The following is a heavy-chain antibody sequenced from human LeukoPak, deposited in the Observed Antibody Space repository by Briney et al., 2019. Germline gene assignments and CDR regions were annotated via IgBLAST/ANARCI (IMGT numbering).Heavy chain of an antibody. CDR2: INAGNGNT. CDR1: GYTFTSYA. CDR3: ARGWLAETTVVTPYNY. D-gene: IGHD4-23*01. V-gene: IGHV1-3*01. J-gene: IGHJ4*02. Sequence: GASVKVSCKASGYTFTSYAMHWVRQAPGQRLEWMGWINAGNGNTKYSQKFQGRVTITADESTSTAYMELSSLRSQDTAVYYCARGWLAETTVVTPYNYWGQGTLVTVSS.